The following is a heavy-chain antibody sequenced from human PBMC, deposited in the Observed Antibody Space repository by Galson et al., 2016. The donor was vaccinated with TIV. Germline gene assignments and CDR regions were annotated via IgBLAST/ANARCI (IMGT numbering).Heavy chain of an antibody. Sequence: SLTCGVSDGSFRGYYWTWIRLPPGKGLEWIGEIDDSGSTNSIPSLKSRLTLSVDTSRNHFSLQLNSVTAADTAIYYCTRGRFESGSYYNNGFDYWGQGTPVTVSS. CDR2: IDDSGST. V-gene: IGHV4-34*01. J-gene: IGHJ4*02. CDR1: DGSFRGYY. D-gene: IGHD3-10*01. CDR3: TRGRFESGSYYNNGFDY.